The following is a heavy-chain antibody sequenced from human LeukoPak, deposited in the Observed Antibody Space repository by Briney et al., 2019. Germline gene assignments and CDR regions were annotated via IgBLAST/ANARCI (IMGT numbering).Heavy chain of an antibody. Sequence: GRSLRLSCAASGFTFSNYGMHWVRKAPGKGLEWVAVISYDGNNKYYADSVKGRFTISRDNAKNSLYLQMNSLRAEDTAVYYCAREWGPAAMAHTLNWGQGTLVTVSS. D-gene: IGHD2-2*01. V-gene: IGHV3-30*03. CDR3: AREWGPAAMAHTLN. CDR2: ISYDGNNK. J-gene: IGHJ4*02. CDR1: GFTFSNYG.